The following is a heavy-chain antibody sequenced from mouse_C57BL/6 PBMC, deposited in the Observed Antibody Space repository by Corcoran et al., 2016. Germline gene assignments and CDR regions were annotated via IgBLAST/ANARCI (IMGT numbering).Heavy chain of an antibody. J-gene: IGHJ2*01. V-gene: IGHV9-3*01. D-gene: IGHD1-1*01. CDR2: INTYSGVP. Sequence: QIQLVQSGPELKKPGETVKISCKASGYTFTTYGMSWVKQAPGKGLKWMGWINTYSGVPTYADDFKGRFAFSLETSSSTADLQINNLKNEETATYFCARSGITTVVATGFDYWGQGTTLTVSS. CDR1: GYTFTTYG. CDR3: ARSGITTVVATGFDY.